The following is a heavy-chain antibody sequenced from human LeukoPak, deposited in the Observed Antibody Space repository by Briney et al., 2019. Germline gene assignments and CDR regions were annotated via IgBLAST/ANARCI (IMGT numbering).Heavy chain of an antibody. CDR3: AKDSPAIHYYDSSGYYGGPDY. CDR1: GFTFSSYG. CDR2: ISYDGSNK. D-gene: IGHD3-22*01. V-gene: IGHV3-30*18. J-gene: IGHJ4*02. Sequence: VRSLRLSCAASGFTFSSYGMHWGRQAPGKGLEWVAVISYDGSNKYYADSVKGRFTISRDNSKNTLYLQMNRLRAEDTAVYYCAKDSPAIHYYDSSGYYGGPDYWGQGTLVTVSS.